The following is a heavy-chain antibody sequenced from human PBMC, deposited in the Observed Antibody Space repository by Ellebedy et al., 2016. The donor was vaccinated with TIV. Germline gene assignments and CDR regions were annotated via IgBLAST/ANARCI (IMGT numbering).Heavy chain of an antibody. D-gene: IGHD6-6*01. J-gene: IGHJ4*02. CDR3: AAFPYISSSSAY. Sequence: ASVKVSCKTSGYTFTAYHVHWVRQAPGQGLEWMGWIYPNSGGTTYAQKFQGRVTMTRDTSTSTAYMDLSSLRSDDTAVYYCAAFPYISSSSAYWGQGALVTVSS. CDR1: GYTFTAYH. CDR2: IYPNSGGT. V-gene: IGHV1-2*02.